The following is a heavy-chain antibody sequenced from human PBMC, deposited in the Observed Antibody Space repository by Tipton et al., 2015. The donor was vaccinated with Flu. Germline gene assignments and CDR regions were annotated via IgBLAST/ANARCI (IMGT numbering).Heavy chain of an antibody. CDR1: GYSISSGYY. CDR3: ARRYCSGGSCVTGWFDP. V-gene: IGHV4-38-2*01. J-gene: IGHJ5*02. Sequence: LRLPCAVSGYSISSGYYWGWIRQPPGKGLEWIGSIYHSGSTYYNPSLKSRVTISVDTSKNQFSLKLSSVTAADTAVYYCARRYCSGGSCVTGWFDPWGQGTLVTVSS. CDR2: IYHSGST. D-gene: IGHD2-15*01.